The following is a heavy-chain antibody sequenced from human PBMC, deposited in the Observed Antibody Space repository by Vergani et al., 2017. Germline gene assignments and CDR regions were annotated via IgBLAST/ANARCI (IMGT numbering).Heavy chain of an antibody. CDR1: GGSISSSSYY. D-gene: IGHD6-6*01. CDR3: ARTYIAARFSLTIHAFDI. Sequence: QLQLQESGPGLVKPSETLSLTCTVSGGSISSSSYYWGWIRQPPGKGLEWIGEINHSGSTNYNPSLKSRVPISVDTSKNQFSLKLSSVTAADTAVYYCARTYIAARFSLTIHAFDIWGQGTMVTVSS. CDR2: INHSGST. V-gene: IGHV4-39*07. J-gene: IGHJ3*02.